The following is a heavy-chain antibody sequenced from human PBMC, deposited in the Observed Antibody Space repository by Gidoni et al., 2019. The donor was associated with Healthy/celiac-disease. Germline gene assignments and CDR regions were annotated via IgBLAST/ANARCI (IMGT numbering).Heavy chain of an antibody. D-gene: IGHD3-10*01. J-gene: IGHJ5*02. V-gene: IGHV4-31*03. CDR2: IYYSGST. Sequence: QVQLQESGPGLVKPSQTLSLTCTVSGGSISSGGYYWSWIRQHPGKGLEWIGYIYYSGSTYYNPSLKSRVTISVDTSKNQFSLKLSSVTAADTAVYYCARGLLWFGELPKNWFDPWGQGTLVTVSS. CDR1: GGSISSGGYY. CDR3: ARGLLWFGELPKNWFDP.